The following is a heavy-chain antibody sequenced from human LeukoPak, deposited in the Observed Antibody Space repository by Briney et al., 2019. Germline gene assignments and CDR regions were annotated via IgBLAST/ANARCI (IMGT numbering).Heavy chain of an antibody. J-gene: IGHJ4*02. CDR2: IYYSGTT. V-gene: IGHV4-39*01. D-gene: IGHD4-23*01. Sequence: PSETLSRNCTGYSGSGFSMRYLRHWIRQPPGKGLEWIGSIYYSGTTYHNPSLKSRVTISVDTSKNQFSLKLSSVTAADTAVFCCPRRGADGGNSAGAFDYWGQGTLVTVSS. CDR3: PRRGADGGNSAGAFDY. CDR1: SGSGFSMRYL.